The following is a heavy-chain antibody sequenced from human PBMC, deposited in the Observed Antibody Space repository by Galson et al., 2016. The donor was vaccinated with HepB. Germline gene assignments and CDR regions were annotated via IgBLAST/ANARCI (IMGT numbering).Heavy chain of an antibody. Sequence: TLSLTCTVSGASVSSAGHYWHWIRQRPGKGLEWIGYIYYVGSPYYSPPLKSRISMSLDMSKNQFSLSLRSVTGADPALYYCARDAGYSFGLGFFDNWGQGTLVTVSS. CDR1: GASVSSAGHY. V-gene: IGHV4-31*03. J-gene: IGHJ4*02. CDR2: IYYVGSP. CDR3: ARDAGYSFGLGFFDN. D-gene: IGHD5-18*01.